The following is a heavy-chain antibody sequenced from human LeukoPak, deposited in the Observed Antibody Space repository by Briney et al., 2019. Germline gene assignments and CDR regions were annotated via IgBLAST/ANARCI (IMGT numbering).Heavy chain of an antibody. V-gene: IGHV1-2*02. CDR1: GYTFTGYY. Sequence: GASVKVSCKASGYTFTGYYMHWVRQAPGQGLEWMGWINPNSGGTNYAQKFQGRVTMTRDTSISTAYMELSRLRSDDTAVYYCARVPRVVVPAAVTANDPFDIWGQGTMVTVSS. CDR3: ARVPRVVVPAAVTANDPFDI. CDR2: INPNSGGT. J-gene: IGHJ3*02. D-gene: IGHD2-2*01.